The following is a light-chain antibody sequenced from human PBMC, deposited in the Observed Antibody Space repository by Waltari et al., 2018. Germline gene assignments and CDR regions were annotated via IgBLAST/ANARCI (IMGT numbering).Light chain of an antibody. CDR3: ALYMGSGIWV. Sequence: QTVVTQEPSLSVSPGGTVTLTCALSSGSVSTTSYATWYQQTPGPPPRTPVDKGNAPASGAPDRFSGSILGNTAALTISGAQADDESDYYCALYMGSGIWVFGGGTKLTVL. CDR1: SGSVSTTSY. V-gene: IGLV8-61*01. CDR2: KGN. J-gene: IGLJ3*02.